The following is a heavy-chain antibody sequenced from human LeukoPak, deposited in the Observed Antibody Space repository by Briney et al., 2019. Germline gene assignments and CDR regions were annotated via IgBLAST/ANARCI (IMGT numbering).Heavy chain of an antibody. CDR1: GYTFTSYA. J-gene: IGHJ4*02. Sequence: GASVKVSCKASGYTFTSYAMNWVRQAPGQGLEWMGWINTNTGNPTYAQGFTGRFVFSLDTSVSTAYLQISSLKAEDTAVYYCARDFDGGSPYDSSGLPIDYWGQGTLVTVSS. CDR2: INTNTGNP. CDR3: ARDFDGGSPYDSSGLPIDY. V-gene: IGHV7-4-1*02. D-gene: IGHD3-22*01.